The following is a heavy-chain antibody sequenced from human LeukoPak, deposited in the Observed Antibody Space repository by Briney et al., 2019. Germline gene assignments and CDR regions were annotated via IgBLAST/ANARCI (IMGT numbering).Heavy chain of an antibody. CDR2: IHHSGST. D-gene: IGHD3-22*01. CDR3: ARGVGYYSDSSGNFDY. CDR1: GGSINSHY. Sequence: SETLSLTCTVSGGSINSHYWSWIRQSLGKGLEWIGYIHHSGSTTYNPSLKSRVTISVDRSKNQFSLKLSSVTAADTALYYCARGVGYYSDSSGNFDYWGQGTLVTVSS. V-gene: IGHV4-59*11. J-gene: IGHJ4*02.